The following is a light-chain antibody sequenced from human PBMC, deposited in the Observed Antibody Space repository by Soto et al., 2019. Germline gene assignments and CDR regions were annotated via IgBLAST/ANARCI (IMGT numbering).Light chain of an antibody. Sequence: QPVLTQPASVSGSPGQSITISCTGTSSDVGRYNLVSWYQQYPGKAPKLMIYEGSQRPSGVSNRFSASKSGNTASLTISGLQAEDEADYYCCSYAGSSSVVFGGGTKLTVL. CDR1: SSDVGRYNL. J-gene: IGLJ2*01. CDR3: CSYAGSSSVV. CDR2: EGS. V-gene: IGLV2-23*01.